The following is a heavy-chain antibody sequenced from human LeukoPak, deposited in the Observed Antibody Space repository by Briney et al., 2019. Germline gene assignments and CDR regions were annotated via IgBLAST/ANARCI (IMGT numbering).Heavy chain of an antibody. Sequence: PGGSLRLSCAASGFTFSSYAVSWVRQAPGKGLEWVSAISGSGGNTYYADSVKGRFTISRDNSKNTLYLQMNSLRAEDTAVYYCAIIGPTLRYFDWLPADYYGMDVWGKGTTVTVSS. CDR3: AIIGPTLRYFDWLPADYYGMDV. D-gene: IGHD3-9*01. CDR2: ISGSGGNT. V-gene: IGHV3-23*01. CDR1: GFTFSSYA. J-gene: IGHJ6*04.